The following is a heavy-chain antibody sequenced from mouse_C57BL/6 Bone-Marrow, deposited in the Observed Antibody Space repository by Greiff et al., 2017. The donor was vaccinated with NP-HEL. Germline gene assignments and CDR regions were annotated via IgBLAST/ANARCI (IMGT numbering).Heavy chain of an antibody. CDR3: ARGGRDGSSYFDY. CDR2: ISDGGSYT. D-gene: IGHD1-1*01. CDR1: GFTFSSYA. J-gene: IGHJ2*01. Sequence: EVKLMESGGGLVKPGGSLKLSCAASGFTFSSYAMSWVRQTPEKRLEWVATISDGGSYTYYPDNVKGRFTISRDNAKNNLYLQMSHLKSEDTAMYYCARGGRDGSSYFDYWGQGTTLTVSS. V-gene: IGHV5-4*03.